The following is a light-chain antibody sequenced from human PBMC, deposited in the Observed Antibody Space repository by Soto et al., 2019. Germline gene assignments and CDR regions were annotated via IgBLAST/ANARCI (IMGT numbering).Light chain of an antibody. CDR1: QSVSSY. CDR2: DAS. CDR3: QQYNGT. Sequence: EIVLTQSPATPSLSPGDRATLSCRASQSVSSYLAWYQQKPGQAPRLLTYDASNRATGIPARFSGSGSGTEFTLTLSSLQPYEVATYYWQQYNGTVGQGTRLEIK. V-gene: IGKV3-11*01. J-gene: IGKJ5*01.